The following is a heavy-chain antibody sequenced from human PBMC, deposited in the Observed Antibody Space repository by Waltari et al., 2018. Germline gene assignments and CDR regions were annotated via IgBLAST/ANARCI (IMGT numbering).Heavy chain of an antibody. V-gene: IGHV4-38-2*01. CDR1: GYSISSGYY. CDR3: ARALEVGDYLY. J-gene: IGHJ4*02. Sequence: QVQLQESGPGLVKPSETLSLTCAVSGYSISSGYYWGWIRQPPGKGPEWIGKLRHSGTTYYNPSLKSRVTISLDTSKNRFSLNLRSVTAADTAVYYCARALEVGDYLYWGQGTLVTVSS. D-gene: IGHD4-17*01. CDR2: LRHSGTT.